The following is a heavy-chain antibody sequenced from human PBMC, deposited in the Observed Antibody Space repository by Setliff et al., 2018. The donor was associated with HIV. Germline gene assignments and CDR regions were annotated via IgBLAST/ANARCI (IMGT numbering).Heavy chain of an antibody. D-gene: IGHD1-26*01. J-gene: IGHJ6*03. V-gene: IGHV4-4*08. CDR2: IYTSGST. CDR3: ARQWAERVMDV. Sequence: KPSETLSLTCSVSDDSIRSSHWHWVRQPPGKGLEWVGYIYTSGSTNYNPSLKSRDAISVDRSKRHFFLQLRSVTAADTAVYYCARQWAERVMDVWGKGTTVTVSS. CDR1: DDSIRSSH.